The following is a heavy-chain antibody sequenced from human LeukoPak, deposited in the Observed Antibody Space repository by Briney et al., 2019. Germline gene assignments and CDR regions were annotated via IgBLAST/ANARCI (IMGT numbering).Heavy chain of an antibody. CDR1: GFTFGNDW. CDR2: MNTDGRTT. J-gene: IGHJ4*02. CDR3: ARDDYGNYVVDY. V-gene: IGHV3-74*01. D-gene: IGHD4-11*01. Sequence: PGGSLRLSCIVSGFTFGNDWMHWVRQAPGKGLVWVSRMNTDGRTTYYADSVKGRFTISRDIAKNSLYLQMNSLRDEDTAVYFCARDDYGNYVVDYWGQGTLVTVSS.